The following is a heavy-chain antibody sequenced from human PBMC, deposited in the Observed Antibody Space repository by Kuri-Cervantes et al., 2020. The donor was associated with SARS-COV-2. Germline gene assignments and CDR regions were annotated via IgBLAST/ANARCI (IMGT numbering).Heavy chain of an antibody. V-gene: IGHV1-8*03. CDR1: GYTFTSYD. Sequence: ASVKVSCKASGYTFTSYDINWVRQATGQGLEWMGWMNPNSGNTGYAQKFQGRVTITRNTSISTAYMELSSLRSEDTAVYYCAIRVEKGVGDYYYYYMDVWGKGTTVTVSS. D-gene: IGHD2-8*02. CDR3: AIRVEKGVGDYYYYYMDV. J-gene: IGHJ6*03. CDR2: MNPNSGNT.